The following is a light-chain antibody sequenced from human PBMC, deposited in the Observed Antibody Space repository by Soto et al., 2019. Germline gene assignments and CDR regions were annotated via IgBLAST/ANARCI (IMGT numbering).Light chain of an antibody. Sequence: AIQMTQSPSSLSAFVGDRVTIACRASQGIRSDLGWYQQKPGKAPKLLIYGASSLQSGVPSRFSGSGSGTDFTLTISSLQPEDFATYYCLRDYNYPRTFGQGTKVEIK. CDR3: LRDYNYPRT. CDR2: GAS. CDR1: QGIRSD. J-gene: IGKJ1*01. V-gene: IGKV1-6*01.